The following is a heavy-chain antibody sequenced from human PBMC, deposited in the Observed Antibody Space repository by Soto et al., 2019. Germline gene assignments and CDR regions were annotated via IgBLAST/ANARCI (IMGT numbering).Heavy chain of an antibody. D-gene: IGHD6-13*01. CDR3: ARGGYSSSWYTTNYYYYGMDV. Sequence: GGSLRLSCAASGFTFSSYDMHWVRQATGKGLEWVSAIGPAGDTYYPGSVKGRFTISRENAKNSLYLQMNSLRAGDTAVYYCARGGYSSSWYTTNYYYYGMDVWGQGTTVTVSS. J-gene: IGHJ6*02. CDR1: GFTFSSYD. V-gene: IGHV3-13*01. CDR2: IGPAGDT.